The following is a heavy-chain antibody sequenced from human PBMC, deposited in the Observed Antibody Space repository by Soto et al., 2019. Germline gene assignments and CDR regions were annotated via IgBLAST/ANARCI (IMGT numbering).Heavy chain of an antibody. D-gene: IGHD3-10*01. CDR1: GGFTSTNNW. CDR3: ARSPPSSYYGGSGTFDY. Sequence: SETLSLTCAVSGGFTSTNNWWSWVRQPPGKGLEWIGVAYHSGSTEYNPSLKSRVSISVDKSKNQISLKLTSATAADTAVYYCARSPPSSYYGGSGTFDYWGQGTLVTVS. J-gene: IGHJ4*02. CDR2: AYHSGST. V-gene: IGHV4-4*02.